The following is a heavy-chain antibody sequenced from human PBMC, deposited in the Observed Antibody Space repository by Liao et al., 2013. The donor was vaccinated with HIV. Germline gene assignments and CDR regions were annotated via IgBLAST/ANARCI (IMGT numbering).Heavy chain of an antibody. D-gene: IGHD3-3*01. Sequence: QLQLQQSGPGLVKPSETLSLTCTVSGDSISSSSPYWGWIRQSPGKGLEWIGSLYFSGNTFHNPSLKSRVSISVDTSKNQFSLKLTSLTAADTAMYYCARMGTSTENHDMFSGYYRQVQQGTHFDHWGQGTLVIVSS. CDR1: GDSISSSSPY. J-gene: IGHJ4*02. V-gene: IGHV4-39*07. CDR3: ARMGTSTENHDMFSGYYRQVQQGTHFDH. CDR2: LYFSGNT.